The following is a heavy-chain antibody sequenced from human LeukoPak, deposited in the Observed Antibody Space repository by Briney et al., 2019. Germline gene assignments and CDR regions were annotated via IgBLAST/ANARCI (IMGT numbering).Heavy chain of an antibody. CDR3: KCEGGGFYI. J-gene: IGHJ3*02. Sequence: ASVKVSCKASGYTFTGYYMHWVRQAPGQGLEWMGRINPNSGGANYAQKFQGRVTMTRDTSISTAYLDLRRLRYDDTDVHYCKCEGGGFYIWGERAMVSVSS. D-gene: IGHD2-15*01. CDR2: INPNSGGA. CDR1: GYTFTGYY. V-gene: IGHV1-2*05.